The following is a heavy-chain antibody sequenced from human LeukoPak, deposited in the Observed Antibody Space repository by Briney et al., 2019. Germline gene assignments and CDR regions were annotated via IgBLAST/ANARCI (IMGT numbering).Heavy chain of an antibody. D-gene: IGHD5/OR15-5a*01. J-gene: IGHJ4*02. Sequence: PGGSLRVSCAASGFTFSSYAMSRVRQAPGKVLEWVSAISGSGGSTYYADSVKGRFTISRDNSKNTLYLQMNSLRAEDTAVYYCAKEKAWVKCLDYWGQGTLVTVSS. CDR3: AKEKAWVKCLDY. CDR2: ISGSGGST. V-gene: IGHV3-23*01. CDR1: GFTFSSYA.